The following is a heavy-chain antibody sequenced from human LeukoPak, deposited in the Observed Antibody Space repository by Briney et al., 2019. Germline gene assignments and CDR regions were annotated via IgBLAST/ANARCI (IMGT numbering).Heavy chain of an antibody. Sequence: GRSLRLSCAASGFTFSSYAMHWVRQAPGKGLEWVAVISYDGSNKYYADSVKGRFTISRDNFKNTLYLQMNSLRAEDTAVYYCASAYYGDYSSFDYWGQGTLVTVSS. J-gene: IGHJ4*02. V-gene: IGHV3-30-3*01. D-gene: IGHD4-17*01. CDR3: ASAYYGDYSSFDY. CDR1: GFTFSSYA. CDR2: ISYDGSNK.